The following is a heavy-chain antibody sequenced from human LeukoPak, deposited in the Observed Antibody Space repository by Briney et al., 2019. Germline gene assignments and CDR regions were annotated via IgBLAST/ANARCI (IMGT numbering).Heavy chain of an antibody. Sequence: NPSETLSLTCTVSGGSISSYYWSWIRQPPGKGLEWIGYIYYSGSTNYNPSLKSQVTISVDTSKNQFSLKLSSVTAADTAVYYCARVLGGYSSSWYSGDAFDIWGQGTMVTVSS. J-gene: IGHJ3*02. V-gene: IGHV4-59*01. D-gene: IGHD6-13*01. CDR2: IYYSGST. CDR1: GGSISSYY. CDR3: ARVLGGYSSSWYSGDAFDI.